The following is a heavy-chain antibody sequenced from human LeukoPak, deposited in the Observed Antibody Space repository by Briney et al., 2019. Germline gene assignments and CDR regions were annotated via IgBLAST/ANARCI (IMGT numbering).Heavy chain of an antibody. CDR1: GFSFSRYW. D-gene: IGHD3-3*01. J-gene: IGHJ4*02. CDR3: ATGGFLEWLLLVY. V-gene: IGHV3-7*01. CDR2: IKQDGSEK. Sequence: GGSLRLSCAASGFSFSRYWMSWVRQAPGKGLEWVAHIKQDGSEKYYVDSVKGRFTISRDNAKNSLYLQMNSLRAEDTAVYYCATGGFLEWLLLVYWSQGTLVTVSS.